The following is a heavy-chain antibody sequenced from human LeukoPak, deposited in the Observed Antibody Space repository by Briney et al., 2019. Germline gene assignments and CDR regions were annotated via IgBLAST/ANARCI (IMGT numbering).Heavy chain of an antibody. Sequence: SETLSLTCLVSGEPISSYYWSWIRQAPGRGPEYIGNIYYNGNTNYNPSLKSRVTISVDASKNQFSLKVDSVSAADTAVYYCARGDYDFWSGNWRFDPWGQGTLVTVSS. D-gene: IGHD3-3*01. V-gene: IGHV4-59*01. CDR3: ARGDYDFWSGNWRFDP. CDR2: IYYNGNT. J-gene: IGHJ5*02. CDR1: GEPISSYY.